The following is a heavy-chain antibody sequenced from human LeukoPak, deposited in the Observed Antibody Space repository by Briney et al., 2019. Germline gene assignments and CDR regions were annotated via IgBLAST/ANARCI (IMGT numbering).Heavy chain of an antibody. CDR3: ATPLDLDYGGNTPSYYYYMDV. CDR2: IIPIFGTA. Sequence: GASAKVSCKASGGTFSSYAISWVRQAPGQGLEWMGGIIPIFGTANYAQKFQGRVTITTDESTSTAYMEQSSLRSEDTAVYYCATPLDLDYGGNTPSYYYYMDVWGKGTTVTVSS. J-gene: IGHJ6*03. CDR1: GGTFSSYA. V-gene: IGHV1-69*05. D-gene: IGHD4-23*01.